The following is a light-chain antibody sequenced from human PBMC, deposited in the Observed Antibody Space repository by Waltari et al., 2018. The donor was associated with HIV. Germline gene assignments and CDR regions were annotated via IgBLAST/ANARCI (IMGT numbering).Light chain of an antibody. CDR1: QSVSSF. CDR2: DTS. CDR3: QQRSSWPIT. Sequence: EIVLTQSPATLSLSPGERATLSCRASQSVSSFLAWYQQKPGQAPRLLLYDTSKRATGIPARFSGSGSETDFTLTICSLEPEDFAVYYCQQRSSWPITFGQGTRLEIK. V-gene: IGKV3-11*01. J-gene: IGKJ5*01.